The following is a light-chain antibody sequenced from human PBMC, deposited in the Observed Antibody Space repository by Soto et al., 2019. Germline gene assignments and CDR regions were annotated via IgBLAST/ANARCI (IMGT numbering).Light chain of an antibody. CDR2: DAS. V-gene: IGKV1-5*01. CDR1: QSISTW. CDR3: QQYSSKSYT. Sequence: DIQMTQSPSTLSASVGDRVTITCRASQSISTWLAWYQQKPGKAPKVLIYDASILERGVPSRFSGSGSGTKFTHTISSLQPDDFATYHCQQYSSKSYTFGQGTKLEIK. J-gene: IGKJ2*01.